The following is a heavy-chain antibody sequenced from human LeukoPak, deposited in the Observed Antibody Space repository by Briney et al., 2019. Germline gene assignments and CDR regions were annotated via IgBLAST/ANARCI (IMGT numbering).Heavy chain of an antibody. CDR3: ARRTVVTPSYDPQNWFDP. J-gene: IGHJ5*02. Sequence: PSETLSLTCTVSGASISNYYWNWIRQPPGKGLEWIGHIYNSGSTKYNPSLQSRVTMSVDTSKNQFSLNLSSVTAADTAVYYCARRTVVTPSYDPQNWFDPWGQGSLVTVSS. CDR1: GASISNYY. V-gene: IGHV4-59*01. CDR2: IYNSGST. D-gene: IGHD2-21*02.